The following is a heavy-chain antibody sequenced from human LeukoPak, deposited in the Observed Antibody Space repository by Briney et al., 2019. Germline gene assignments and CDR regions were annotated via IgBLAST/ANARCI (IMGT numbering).Heavy chain of an antibody. CDR2: IYSGGST. CDR1: GFTVSSDY. V-gene: IGHV3-53*01. D-gene: IGHD6-13*01. Sequence: GGSLRLSCAASGFTVSSDYMSWVRQAPGKGLEWVSVIYSGGSTYYADSVKGRFTISRDNPKNTLYLQMNSLRAEDTAVYYCAKGRGGKIAAAAPGSYWGQGTLVTVSS. J-gene: IGHJ4*02. CDR3: AKGRGGKIAAAAPGSY.